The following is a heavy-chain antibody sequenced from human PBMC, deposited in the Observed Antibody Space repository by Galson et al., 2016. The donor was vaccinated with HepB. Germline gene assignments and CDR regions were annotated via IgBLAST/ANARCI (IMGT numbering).Heavy chain of an antibody. Sequence: LSLTCTVSGGSISSGGYYWSWIRQHPGKGLEWIGYIHYSGSTYYNPSLESRVSISVDTSKNQFSLKLSSVTAADTAVYYCARDKNERGYSYGQFDYWGQGALVTVSS. V-gene: IGHV4-31*03. CDR1: GGSISSGGYY. CDR2: IHYSGST. CDR3: ARDKNERGYSYGQFDY. J-gene: IGHJ4*02. D-gene: IGHD5-18*01.